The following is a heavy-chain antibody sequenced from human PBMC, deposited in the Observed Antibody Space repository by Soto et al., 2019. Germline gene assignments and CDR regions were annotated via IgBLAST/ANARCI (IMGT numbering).Heavy chain of an antibody. CDR3: AKDVVARYDILTAYPYFDY. J-gene: IGHJ4*02. D-gene: IGHD3-9*01. CDR2: IGGGGGVA. Sequence: EVQLLESGGTLVQPGGSLRLSCSASGFTFSNYAMSWVRQAPGKGLEWVSGIGGGGGVAYYADSVTGRFTMSRDNSKNTLYLQIDSLRAEDTAVYFCAKDVVARYDILTAYPYFDYWGQGTLVTVSS. CDR1: GFTFSNYA. V-gene: IGHV3-23*01.